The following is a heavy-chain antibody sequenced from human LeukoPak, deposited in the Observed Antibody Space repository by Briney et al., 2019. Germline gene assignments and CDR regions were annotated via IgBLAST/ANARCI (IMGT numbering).Heavy chain of an antibody. D-gene: IGHD1-26*01. J-gene: IGHJ3*02. Sequence: GGSLRLXCAASGFTFSSYAMSSVRQAPGKGLEWVSAISGSGGSTYYADSVKGRFTISRDNSKNTLYLQMNSLRAEDTAVYYCAKSFWYSGSYYDIWGQGTMVTVSS. V-gene: IGHV3-23*01. CDR1: GFTFSSYA. CDR3: AKSFWYSGSYYDI. CDR2: ISGSGGST.